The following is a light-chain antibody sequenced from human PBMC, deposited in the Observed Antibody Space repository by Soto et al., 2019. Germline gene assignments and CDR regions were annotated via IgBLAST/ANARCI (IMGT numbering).Light chain of an antibody. V-gene: IGKV3-20*01. CDR1: QSVSSN. CDR3: QQYGSSGT. J-gene: IGKJ1*01. CDR2: GAS. Sequence: EIVMPQSPATLSVSPGESATLSCRASQSVSSNLAWYQQKPGQAPRLLIYGASNRATGIPDRFSGSGSGTDFTLTISRLEPEDFAVYYCQQYGSSGTFGQGTKVDI.